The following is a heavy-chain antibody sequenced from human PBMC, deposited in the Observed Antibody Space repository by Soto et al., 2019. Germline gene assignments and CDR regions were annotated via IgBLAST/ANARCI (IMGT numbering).Heavy chain of an antibody. CDR2: ISSSSSYI. D-gene: IGHD2-2*01. V-gene: IGHV3-21*01. J-gene: IGHJ6*02. CDR1: GFTFSSYS. Sequence: GGSLRLSCAASGFTFSSYSMNWVRQAPGKGLEWVSSISSSSSYIYYADSVKGRFTISRGNAKNSLYLQMNSLRAEDTAVYYCARDEGIVVVPAAITDVWGQGTTVTVSS. CDR3: ARDEGIVVVPAAITDV.